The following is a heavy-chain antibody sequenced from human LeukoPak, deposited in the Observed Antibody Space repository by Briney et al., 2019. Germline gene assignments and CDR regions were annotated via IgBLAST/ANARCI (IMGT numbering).Heavy chain of an antibody. CDR1: GFTFSSYS. CDR3: ARDYDIVVVPAAIRRL. V-gene: IGHV3-21*01. CDR2: ISSSSSYI. J-gene: IGHJ4*02. D-gene: IGHD2-2*01. Sequence: TTGGSLRLSCAASGFTFSSYSMNWVRQAPGKGLEWVSSISSSSSYIYYADSVKGRFTISRDNAKNSLYLQMNSLRAEDTAVYYCARDYDIVVVPAAIRRLWGQGTLVTVSS.